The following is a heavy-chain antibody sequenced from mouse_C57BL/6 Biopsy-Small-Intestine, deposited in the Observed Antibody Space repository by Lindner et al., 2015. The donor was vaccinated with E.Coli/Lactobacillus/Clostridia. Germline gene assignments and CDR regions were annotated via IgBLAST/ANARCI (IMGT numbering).Heavy chain of an antibody. CDR3: ARVRSGTYGPGGAFEI. CDR2: IIPIVGVA. V-gene: IGHV1-81*01. J-gene: IGHJ3*01. CDR1: GGTFSSNT. Sequence: SVKVSCKVSGGTFSSNTISWVRQAPGQGLEWMGRIIPIVGVAYYAQDFQGRVTMTAEKSTSTVYMELSSLRSEDTAVYYCARVRSGTYGPGGAFEIWGQGTMVTVSS. D-gene: IGHD1-1*01.